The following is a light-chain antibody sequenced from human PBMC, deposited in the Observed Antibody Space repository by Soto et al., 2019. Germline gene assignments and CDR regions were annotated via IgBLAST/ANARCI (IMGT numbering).Light chain of an antibody. V-gene: IGLV2-23*02. J-gene: IGLJ1*01. CDR1: SSDVGTYNL. CDR2: EVF. Sequence: QSVLTQPASVSGSPGQSITISCTGTSSDVGTYNLVSWYQQLPGKVPKLLIYEVFKRPSGVSDRFSGSKSGNTASLTISGLQDEDEGDYQCGSNLGLNTDVFGTGTKLTVL. CDR3: GSNLGLNTDV.